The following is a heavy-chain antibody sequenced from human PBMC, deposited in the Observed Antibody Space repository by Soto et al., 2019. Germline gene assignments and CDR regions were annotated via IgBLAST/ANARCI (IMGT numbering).Heavy chain of an antibody. J-gene: IGHJ4*02. CDR3: ARGRGDTAMAWYY. CDR1: GGSISSYY. D-gene: IGHD5-18*01. CDR2: ISYSGST. V-gene: IGHV4-59*01. Sequence: SETLSLTCTVSGGSISSYYWSWIRQPPGKGLEWIGYISYSGSTNYNPSLKSRVTISVDTSKNQFSLKLSSVTAADTAVYYCARGRGDTAMAWYYWGQGTLVTVSS.